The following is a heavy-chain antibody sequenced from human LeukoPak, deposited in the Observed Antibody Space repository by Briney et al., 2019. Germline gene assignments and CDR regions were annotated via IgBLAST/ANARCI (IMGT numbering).Heavy chain of an antibody. Sequence: GGSLRLSCAASGFTFSSYCMSWVRQAPGKGLEWVANIKEDGSEKYYVDSVKGRFTISRDNAKNSLYLQMNSLRAEDTALYYCAKDLGEAGVYYYYGMDVWGQGTTVTVSS. CDR2: IKEDGSEK. D-gene: IGHD3-16*01. CDR3: AKDLGEAGVYYYYGMDV. J-gene: IGHJ6*02. CDR1: GFTFSSYC. V-gene: IGHV3-7*03.